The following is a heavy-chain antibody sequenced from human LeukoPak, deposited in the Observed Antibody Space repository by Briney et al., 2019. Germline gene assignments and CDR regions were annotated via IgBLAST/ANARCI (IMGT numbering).Heavy chain of an antibody. D-gene: IGHD3-10*01. CDR3: ARDMYDNGWSSFDY. Sequence: GRSPRLSCAASGFTFSNYAMHWVRQAPGKGLEWVAVISLDGTNKYYANSVQGRFTISRDNSKNTLYLQMNSLRAEDTALYYCARDMYDNGWSSFDYWGQGTLVTVSS. CDR2: ISLDGTNK. J-gene: IGHJ4*02. V-gene: IGHV3-30-3*01. CDR1: GFTFSNYA.